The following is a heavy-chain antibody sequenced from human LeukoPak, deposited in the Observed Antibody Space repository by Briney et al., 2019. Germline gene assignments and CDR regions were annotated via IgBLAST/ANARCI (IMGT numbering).Heavy chain of an antibody. J-gene: IGHJ4*02. D-gene: IGHD3-16*01. CDR3: ARSRYDYIWGIDY. Sequence: PGGSRRLSCAASGFTFSNYWMHWVRQAPGKGLVWVSRLNSDGSSTNYADSVKGRFTISRDNAKNTLYLQMNSLRDEDTAVFYCARSRYDYIWGIDYWGQGTLVTISS. V-gene: IGHV3-74*01. CDR1: GFTFSNYW. CDR2: LNSDGSST.